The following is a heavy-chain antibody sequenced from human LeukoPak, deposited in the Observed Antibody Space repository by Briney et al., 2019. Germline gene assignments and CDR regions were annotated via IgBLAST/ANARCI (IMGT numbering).Heavy chain of an antibody. CDR2: INHSGST. CDR1: GGSFSNYY. Sequence: SETLSLTCAVYGGSFSNYYWSWIRQPPGKGLEWIGEINHSGSTNYNPSLKSRVTISVDTSKNQFSLKLSSVTAADTAVYYCARNFDHWGQGTLVTVSS. J-gene: IGHJ4*02. V-gene: IGHV4-34*01. CDR3: ARNFDH.